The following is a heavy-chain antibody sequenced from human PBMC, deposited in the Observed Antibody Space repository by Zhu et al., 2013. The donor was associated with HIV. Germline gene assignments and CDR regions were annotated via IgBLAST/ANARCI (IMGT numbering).Heavy chain of an antibody. CDR1: GGTFSSYA. CDR3: ARGRYCSSTSCYAPYYYYYYGMDV. Sequence: QVQLVQSGAEVKKPGSSVKVSCKASGGTFSSYAISWVRQAPGQGLEWMGGIIPIFGTANYAQKFQGRVTITADESTSTAYMELSSLRSEDTAVYYCARGRYCSSTSCYAPYYYYYYGMDVWGRRDHGHRLL. CDR2: IIPIFGTA. D-gene: IGHD2-2*01. J-gene: IGHJ6*02. V-gene: IGHV1-69*01.